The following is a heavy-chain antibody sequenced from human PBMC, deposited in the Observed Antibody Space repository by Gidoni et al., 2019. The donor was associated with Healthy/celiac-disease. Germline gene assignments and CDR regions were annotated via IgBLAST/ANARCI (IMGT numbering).Heavy chain of an antibody. CDR1: GFTFSSYG. Sequence: QVQLVASGGGVVQPGRSLRLPWAASGFTFSSYGMHWVRQAPGKGLECVAVISYDGSNKYYADSVKCRFTISRDNSKNTLYLQMNSLRAEDTAVYYCASSSPRGFDYWGQGTLVTVSS. V-gene: IGHV3-30*03. D-gene: IGHD6-6*01. CDR3: ASSSPRGFDY. CDR2: ISYDGSNK. J-gene: IGHJ4*02.